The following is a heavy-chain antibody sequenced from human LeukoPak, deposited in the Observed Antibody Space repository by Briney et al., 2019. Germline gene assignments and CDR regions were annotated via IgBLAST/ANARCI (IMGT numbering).Heavy chain of an antibody. Sequence: SVKVSCKACGGTFSSYAISWVRQAPGQGLEWMGRIIPIFGTANYAQKFQGRVTITTDESTSTAYMELSSLRSEDTAVYYCARHTYSYGYNLDYWGQGTLVTVSS. CDR2: IIPIFGTA. CDR3: ARHTYSYGYNLDY. CDR1: GGTFSSYA. V-gene: IGHV1-69*05. J-gene: IGHJ4*02. D-gene: IGHD5-18*01.